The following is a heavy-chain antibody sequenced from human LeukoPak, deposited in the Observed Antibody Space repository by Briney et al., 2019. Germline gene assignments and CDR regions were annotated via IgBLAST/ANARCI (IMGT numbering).Heavy chain of an antibody. D-gene: IGHD3-22*01. CDR2: RRQDGSVK. CDR1: GFNFGTCW. J-gene: IGHJ4*02. CDR3: ASSQASSGND. V-gene: IGHV3-7*01. Sequence: PGGSLRLSCAASGFNFGTCWMSWVRQAPGKGLEWLANRRQDGSVKFYVDSVKGRFTISRDNAKSSLYLQMNSLRVEDTAVYYCASSQASSGNDWGQGNLVTVSS.